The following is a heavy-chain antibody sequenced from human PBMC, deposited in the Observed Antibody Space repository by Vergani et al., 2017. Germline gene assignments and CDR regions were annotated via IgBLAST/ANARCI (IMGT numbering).Heavy chain of an antibody. D-gene: IGHD1-1*01. V-gene: IGHV3-23*04. CDR3: AKGGWNYWFDS. Sequence: VQLVESGGGVVQRGGSLRLSCATSGFTLSNFDMQWIRQGPGKGLEWVSTINTNGDYTRYGDSGKGRFTISRDNSKSTLYLQMNSLRAEDTAIYYCAKGGWNYWFDSWGQGTLVIVS. CDR2: INTNGDYT. J-gene: IGHJ5*01. CDR1: GFTLSNFD.